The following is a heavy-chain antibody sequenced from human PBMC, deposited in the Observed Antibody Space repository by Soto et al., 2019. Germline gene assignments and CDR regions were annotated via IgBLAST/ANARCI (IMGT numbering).Heavy chain of an antibody. Sequence: SGGSLRLSCAASGFTFSDHYMSWIRQAPGKGLEWVSYIGSSDNIIYYADSVKGRFAISRDNAKNSLYLQMNSLRAEDTAVYYCARDLGYYESSGYFDYWGQGTLVTVSS. D-gene: IGHD3-22*01. J-gene: IGHJ4*02. V-gene: IGHV3-11*01. CDR2: IGSSDNII. CDR1: GFTFSDHY. CDR3: ARDLGYYESSGYFDY.